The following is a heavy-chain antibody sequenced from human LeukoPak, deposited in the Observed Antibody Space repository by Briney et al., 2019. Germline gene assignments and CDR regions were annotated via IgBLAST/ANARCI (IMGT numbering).Heavy chain of an antibody. CDR3: AREYIVDSPPSLNAFDI. CDR1: GGSISSGDYY. J-gene: IGHJ3*02. V-gene: IGHV4-30-4*01. CDR2: IYYSGST. Sequence: SETLSLTCTVSGGSISSGDYYWSWIRQPPGKGLEWIGYIYYSGSTYYNPSLKSRVTISVDTSKNQFSLKLSSVTAADTAVYYCAREYIVDSPPSLNAFDIWGQGTMVTVSS. D-gene: IGHD5-12*01.